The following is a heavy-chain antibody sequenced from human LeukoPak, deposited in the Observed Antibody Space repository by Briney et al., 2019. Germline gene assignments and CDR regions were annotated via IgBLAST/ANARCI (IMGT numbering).Heavy chain of an antibody. CDR1: GFTFSSYS. Sequence: GGSLRLSCAASGFTFSSYSMNWVRQAPGKGLEWVSYITSSSSTIYYADSVKGRFTISRDNAKNSLYLQMSSLRAEDTAVYYCAKDHIAAAGTLDYWGQGTLVTVSS. D-gene: IGHD6-13*01. CDR2: ITSSSSTI. CDR3: AKDHIAAAGTLDY. V-gene: IGHV3-48*01. J-gene: IGHJ4*02.